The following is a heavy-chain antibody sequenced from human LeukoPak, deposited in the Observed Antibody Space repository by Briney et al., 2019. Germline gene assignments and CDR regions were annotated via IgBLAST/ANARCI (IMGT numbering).Heavy chain of an antibody. J-gene: IGHJ4*02. D-gene: IGHD2-15*01. Sequence: GGSLRLSCAASGFTFSSDSMNWVRQAPGKGLEWVSSISSTGSYIYYTDSVKGRFTISRDNAKNSLYLQMNSLRAEDTAVYYCAKVRSSGGDSRTFDYWGQGTLVTVSS. CDR1: GFTFSSDS. V-gene: IGHV3-21*01. CDR2: ISSTGSYI. CDR3: AKVRSSGGDSRTFDY.